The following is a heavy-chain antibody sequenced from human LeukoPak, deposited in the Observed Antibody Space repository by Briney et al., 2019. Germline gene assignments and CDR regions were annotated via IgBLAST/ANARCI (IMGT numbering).Heavy chain of an antibody. J-gene: IGHJ6*03. V-gene: IGHV3-23*01. CDR2: ISGSGGST. CDR3: TKGAYSSSSGYYYYMDV. Sequence: GGSLRLSCAASGFTFSSYGMSWVRQAPGKGLEWVSAISGSGGSTYYADSVKGRFTISRDNSKNTLYLQMNSLGAEDTAVYYCTKGAYSSSSGYYYYMDVWGKGTTVTISS. CDR1: GFTFSSYG. D-gene: IGHD6-13*01.